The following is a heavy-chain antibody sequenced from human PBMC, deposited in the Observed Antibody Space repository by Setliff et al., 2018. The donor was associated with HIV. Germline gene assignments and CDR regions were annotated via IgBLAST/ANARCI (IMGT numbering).Heavy chain of an antibody. Sequence: PSETLSLTCTVSGGFISSYYWNWIRQPAGKGLEWIGRIYTSGSTNYNPSLKSRVTLSVDTSKNQFSLKLDSVTAADTAVYYCARGGFYSSDYYLLDYWGQGTLVTVSS. CDR1: GGFISSYY. J-gene: IGHJ4*02. CDR2: IYTSGST. CDR3: ARGGFYSSDYYLLDY. D-gene: IGHD6-19*01. V-gene: IGHV4-4*07.